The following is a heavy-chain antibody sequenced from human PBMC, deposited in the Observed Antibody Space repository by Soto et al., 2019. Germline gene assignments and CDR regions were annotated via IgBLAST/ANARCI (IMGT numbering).Heavy chain of an antibody. CDR3: AKTGGIAAAKMFPNYFDY. Sequence: SGGSLRLSCAASGFTVSSNYMGWVRQAPGKGLEYVSVVYSAGNTYYADSVKGRFTISRDNSMNTLYLQMNSLRAEDAAVYYCAKTGGIAAAKMFPNYFDYWGQGTLVTVSS. CDR2: VYSAGNT. J-gene: IGHJ4*02. D-gene: IGHD6-13*01. V-gene: IGHV3-53*05. CDR1: GFTVSSNY.